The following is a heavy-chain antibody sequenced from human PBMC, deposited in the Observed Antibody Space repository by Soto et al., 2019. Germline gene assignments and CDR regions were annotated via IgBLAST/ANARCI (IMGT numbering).Heavy chain of an antibody. CDR1: GYTFTSYG. CDR3: ARDRAELWTIPYYYYGMDV. CDR2: IRAYNGNT. V-gene: IGHV1-18*01. Sequence: QVQLVQSGAEVKKPGASVKVSCKASGYTFTSYGISWVRQAPGQGLEWMGWIRAYNGNTNYAQKLQGRVTMTTDTTTSAAYRELKSLRADATAVYYCARDRAELWTIPYYYYGMDVWGQGTTVTVSS. D-gene: IGHD2-21*01. J-gene: IGHJ6*02.